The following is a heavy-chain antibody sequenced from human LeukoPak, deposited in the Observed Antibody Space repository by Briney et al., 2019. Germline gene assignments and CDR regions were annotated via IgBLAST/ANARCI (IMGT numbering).Heavy chain of an antibody. CDR2: ISSSSSYI. D-gene: IGHD4-17*01. CDR3: ARDPGYGDYGKRYFGY. J-gene: IGHJ4*02. Sequence: GGSLRLSCAASGFTFSSYSMNWVRQAPGKGLEWVSSISSSSSYIYYADSVKGRFTISRDNAKNSLYLQMNSLRAEDTAVYYCARDPGYGDYGKRYFGYWGQGTLVTVSS. V-gene: IGHV3-21*01. CDR1: GFTFSSYS.